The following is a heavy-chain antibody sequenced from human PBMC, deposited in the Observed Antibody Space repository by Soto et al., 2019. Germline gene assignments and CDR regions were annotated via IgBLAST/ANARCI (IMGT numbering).Heavy chain of an antibody. CDR2: IYYSGST. Sequence: QLQLQESGPGLVKPSETLSLTCSVSGGSISSSSYFWGWIRQPPGKGLEWIGSIYYSGSTYYNPSPNGRLPVSVDTSKNLFSLKRSSVTAADTAVYYCARHPSDFWFDPWGQGTLVTVSS. CDR3: ARHPSDFWFDP. D-gene: IGHD2-21*02. V-gene: IGHV4-39*01. J-gene: IGHJ5*02. CDR1: GGSISSSSYF.